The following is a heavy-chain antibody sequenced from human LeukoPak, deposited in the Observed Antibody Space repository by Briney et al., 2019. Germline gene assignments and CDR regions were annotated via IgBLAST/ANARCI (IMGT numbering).Heavy chain of an antibody. CDR2: IRSKAYGGAI. CDR3: TRGPIQLWIHNAMDV. D-gene: IGHD5-18*01. J-gene: IGHJ6*02. V-gene: IGHV3-49*04. CDR1: GFTFGDYA. Sequence: GGSLRLSCTTSGFTFGDYAMSWVRQAPGKGLEWVGFIRSKAYGGAIEYAASVKGRFTISRDDSKSIAYLQMNSLKIEDTALYYCTRGPIQLWIHNAMDVWGQGTTVTVSS.